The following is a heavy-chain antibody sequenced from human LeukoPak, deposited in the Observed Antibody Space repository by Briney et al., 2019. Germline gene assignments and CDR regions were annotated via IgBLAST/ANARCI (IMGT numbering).Heavy chain of an antibody. J-gene: IGHJ4*02. D-gene: IGHD1-20*01. CDR1: GYTFTSYG. Sequence: ASVKVSCKASGYTFTSYGISWVRQAPGQGLEWMGWISAYNGNTNYAQKLQGRVTMTTDTSTSTAYVELRSLRSGDTAVYYCARLGQLEYNWNGEVDYWGQGTLVTVSS. V-gene: IGHV1-18*04. CDR3: ARLGQLEYNWNGEVDY. CDR2: ISAYNGNT.